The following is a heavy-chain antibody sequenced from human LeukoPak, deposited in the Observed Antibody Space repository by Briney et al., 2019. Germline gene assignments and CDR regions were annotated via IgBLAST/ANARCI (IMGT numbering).Heavy chain of an antibody. V-gene: IGHV3-30-3*01. CDR2: ISYDGSNK. CDR1: GFTFSSYA. CDR3: AKGGWSWAAYYFDY. J-gene: IGHJ4*02. Sequence: GRTLRLSCAASGFTFSSYAMHWVRNAPGKGLEWVAVISYDGSNKYYADSVKGRFTISRDNSKNTLYLQMNSLRAEDTAVYYWAKGGWSWAAYYFDYWGQGTLVTVSS. D-gene: IGHD1-26*01.